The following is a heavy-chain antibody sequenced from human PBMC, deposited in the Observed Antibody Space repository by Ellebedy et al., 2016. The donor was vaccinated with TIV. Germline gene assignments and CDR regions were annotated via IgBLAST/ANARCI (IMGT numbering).Heavy chain of an antibody. CDR1: GFSFRSYW. Sequence: PGGSLRLSCAASGFSFRSYWMSWVRQAPGKGLEWVANIYQDGSDQYYVDSVNGRFTISRDNANKSLFLQMNSLRVEDTAVYYCARRGSYGDYAVQVNSWFDTWGQGTLVTVSS. J-gene: IGHJ5*02. CDR3: ARRGSYGDYAVQVNSWFDT. D-gene: IGHD4-17*01. CDR2: IYQDGSDQ. V-gene: IGHV3-7*01.